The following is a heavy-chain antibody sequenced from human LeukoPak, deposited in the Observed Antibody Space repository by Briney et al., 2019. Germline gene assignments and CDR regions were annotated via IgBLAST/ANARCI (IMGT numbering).Heavy chain of an antibody. J-gene: IGHJ4*02. D-gene: IGHD4-11*01. CDR3: ARDQGQCDY. Sequence: SVKGRLTISRDNSKNTLYLQMNSLRAEDTAVYYCARDQGQCDYWGQGTLVTVSS. V-gene: IGHV3-30*07.